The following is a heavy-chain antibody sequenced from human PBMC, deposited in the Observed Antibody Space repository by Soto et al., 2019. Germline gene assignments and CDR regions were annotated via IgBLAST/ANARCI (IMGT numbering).Heavy chain of an antibody. D-gene: IGHD2-2*01. CDR3: ARVVPGAEAWFGP. CDR1: GYTFPSYG. J-gene: IGHJ5*02. V-gene: IGHV1-18*01. CDR2: ISAYNGNT. Sequence: ASVKVSCKASGYTFPSYGISWVRQAPGQGLEWMGWISAYNGNTNYAQKLQGRVSMTTDTSTTTAYMELRSLRSDDTAVYYCARVVPGAEAWFGPWGQGTLVTVSS.